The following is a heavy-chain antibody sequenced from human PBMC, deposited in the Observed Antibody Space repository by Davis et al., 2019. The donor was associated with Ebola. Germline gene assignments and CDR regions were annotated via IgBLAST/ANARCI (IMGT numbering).Heavy chain of an antibody. Sequence: ASVKVPCKASGYTFTTHTFSWVRQAPGQGLEWMGWVSGNNGKTNYAQKFQGRITMTTDTSTSTAYMELRSLRSDDTAVYYCARADGDFLDDAFDIWGQGTLVTVSS. V-gene: IGHV1-18*01. D-gene: IGHD4-17*01. CDR1: GYTFTTHT. J-gene: IGHJ3*02. CDR3: ARADGDFLDDAFDI. CDR2: VSGNNGKT.